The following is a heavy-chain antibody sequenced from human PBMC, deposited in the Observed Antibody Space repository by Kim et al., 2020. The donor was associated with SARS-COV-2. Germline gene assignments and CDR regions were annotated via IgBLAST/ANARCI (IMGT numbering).Heavy chain of an antibody. CDR2: ISYDGSNK. D-gene: IGHD3-9*01. Sequence: GGSLRLSCAASGFTFSSYAMHWVRQAPGKGLEWVAVISYDGSNKYYADSVKGRFTISRDNSKNTLYLQMNSLRAEDTAVYYCARAQDDILTGSLFFDYWGQGTLVTVSS. J-gene: IGHJ4*02. V-gene: IGHV3-30-3*01. CDR1: GFTFSSYA. CDR3: ARAQDDILTGSLFFDY.